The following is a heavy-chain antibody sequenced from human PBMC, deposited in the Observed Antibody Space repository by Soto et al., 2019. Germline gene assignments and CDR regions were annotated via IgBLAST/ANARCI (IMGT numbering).Heavy chain of an antibody. J-gene: IGHJ6*02. CDR2: IYYSGRA. V-gene: IGHV4-39*01. CDR3: ASQTTTTMVTSDYYYYYGMDV. D-gene: IGHD5-18*01. CDR1: GGSISSTSYY. Sequence: SETLSLTCTVSGGSISSTSYYWGWIRQPPGKGLEWIGSIYYSGRAYYNPSLKRRVTISVDTSKNQFSLKLSSVTAADTAVYYCASQTTTTMVTSDYYYYYGMDVWGQGTTVSVS.